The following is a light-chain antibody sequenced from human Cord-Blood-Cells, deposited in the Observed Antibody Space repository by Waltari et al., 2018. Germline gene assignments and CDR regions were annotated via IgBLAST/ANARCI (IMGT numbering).Light chain of an antibody. CDR1: QSLLHSNGYNY. J-gene: IGKJ1*01. Sequence: DIVMTPASLPLPVAPGEQASLTCRSSQSLLHSNGYNYLDWYLQKPGQSPQLLIYLGSNRASGVPDRFSGSGSGTDFTLKISRVEAEDVGVYYCMQALQTPWTFGQGTKVEIK. CDR3: MQALQTPWT. V-gene: IGKV2-28*01. CDR2: LGS.